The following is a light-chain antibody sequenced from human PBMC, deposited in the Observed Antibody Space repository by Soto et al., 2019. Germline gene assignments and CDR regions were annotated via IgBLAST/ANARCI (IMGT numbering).Light chain of an antibody. CDR2: GTS. Sequence: MTQSPSTLSASVGDRVTITCRASQSVSSNLAWFQQKPGQAPRLLIYGTSTRATGIPVRFSGSGSGTEFTLTISSLQSEDFAVYYCQQYNDRPGTFGQGTKVEIK. CDR1: QSVSSN. J-gene: IGKJ1*01. CDR3: QQYNDRPGT. V-gene: IGKV3-15*01.